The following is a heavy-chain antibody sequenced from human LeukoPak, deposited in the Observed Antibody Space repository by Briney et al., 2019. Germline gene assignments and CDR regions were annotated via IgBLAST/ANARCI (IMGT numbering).Heavy chain of an antibody. CDR1: GGSFSGYY. CDR3: ARGDSSGYYPFDY. CDR2: INHSGST. J-gene: IGHJ4*02. Sequence: PSETLSLTCAVYGGSFSGYYWSWIRQPPGKGLEWIGEINHSGSTNYNPSLKSRVTISVDTSKNQFSLKLSSVTAADTAVYYCARGDSSGYYPFDYWGQGTLVTVSS. D-gene: IGHD3-22*01. V-gene: IGHV4-34*01.